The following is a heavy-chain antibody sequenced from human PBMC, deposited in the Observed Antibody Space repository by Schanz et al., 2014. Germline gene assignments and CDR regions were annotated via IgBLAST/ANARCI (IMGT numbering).Heavy chain of an antibody. CDR1: GFTFSAYG. CDR3: AKSYDTSGYSGFDY. V-gene: IGHV3-30*18. J-gene: IGHJ4*02. CDR2: ISYHGSER. Sequence: QVQLVESGGGVVQPGRSLRLSCAASGFTFSAYGMHWVRQAPGRGLEWVAVISYHGSERYYADSVKGRFTISRDNSKTTLYLQMNSLRTEDTAVYFCAKSYDTSGYSGFDYWGQGTLVTVSS. D-gene: IGHD3-22*01.